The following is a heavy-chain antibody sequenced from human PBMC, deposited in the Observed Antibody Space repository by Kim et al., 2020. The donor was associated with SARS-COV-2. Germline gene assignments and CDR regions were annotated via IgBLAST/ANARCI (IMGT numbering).Heavy chain of an antibody. CDR2: FSNDGRGR. J-gene: IGHJ4*02. CDR1: SGFTASGFTFSNHG. Sequence: GGSLRLSCAASGFTASGFTFSNHGMHWVRQAPGKGREWVAIFSNDGRGRDYADSVKGRFTISRDKSQNIIYLEMNSLREEDTAVYYCAKEAGDFWSGFNYCFDGRGQGTLVSVSS. D-gene: IGHD3-3*01. CDR3: AKEAGDFWSGFNYCFDG. V-gene: IGHV3-30*18.